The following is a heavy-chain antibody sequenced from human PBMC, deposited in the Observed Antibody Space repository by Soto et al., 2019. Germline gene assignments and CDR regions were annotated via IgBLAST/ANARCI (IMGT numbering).Heavy chain of an antibody. V-gene: IGHV1-46*01. D-gene: IGHD2-2*01. CDR1: GYTFTSYY. CDR2: INPSGGST. J-gene: IGHJ6*02. CDR3: ARACSSTSCYPGYSSSSHYYYYGMDV. Sequence: GASVKVSCKASGYTFTSYYMHWVRQAPGQGLEWMGIINPSGGSTSYAQKFQGRVTMTRGTSISTAYMELSRLRSDDTAVYYCARACSSTSCYPGYSSSSHYYYYGMDVWGQGTTVTVSS.